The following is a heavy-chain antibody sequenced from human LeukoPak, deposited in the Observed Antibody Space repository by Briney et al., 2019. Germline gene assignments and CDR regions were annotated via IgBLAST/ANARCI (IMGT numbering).Heavy chain of an antibody. CDR3: ARGSADFVRNLYDFWSGYYPRYYYYYYMDV. CDR1: GGSISSSNYY. D-gene: IGHD3-3*01. CDR2: IYYSGST. V-gene: IGHV4-39*07. Sequence: KTSETLSLTCSVSGGSISSSNYYWGWIRQPPGKGLEWIGSIYYSGSTYYNPSLKSRVTMSVDTSKNQFSLKLSSVTAADTAVYYCARGSADFVRNLYDFWSGYYPRYYYYYYMDVWGKGTTVTVSS. J-gene: IGHJ6*03.